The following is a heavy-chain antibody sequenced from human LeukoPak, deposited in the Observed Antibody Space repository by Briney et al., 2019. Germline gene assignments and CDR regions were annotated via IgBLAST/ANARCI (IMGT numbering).Heavy chain of an antibody. Sequence: GGSLRLSCAASGFTFSSYAMSWVRQAPGKGLEWVSSLSGNAGRPYYADSVKGRFTISRDNSKNTLHLQMNSLRAEDTAVYYCAKDHRDSGNYYYYYGLDVWGQGTMVTVSS. V-gene: IGHV3-23*01. CDR3: AKDHRDSGNYYYYYGLDV. D-gene: IGHD1-26*01. CDR1: GFTFSSYA. CDR2: LSGNAGRP. J-gene: IGHJ6*02.